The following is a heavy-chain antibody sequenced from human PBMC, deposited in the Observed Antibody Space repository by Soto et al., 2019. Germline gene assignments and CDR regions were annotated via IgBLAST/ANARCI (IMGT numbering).Heavy chain of an antibody. Sequence: EVQLVQSGGGVVEPGGSLRLSCTASGFTFDDHTMHWVRRPPGKGLEWVSLISWDGGSTRYADSVRGRLTISRDNSKNTLFLQMHSVRPDDTAFYYCAKGVGDSSTYNYFDYWGQGTLVTVSS. V-gene: IGHV3-43*01. D-gene: IGHD3-22*01. J-gene: IGHJ4*02. CDR1: GFTFDDHT. CDR3: AKGVGDSSTYNYFDY. CDR2: ISWDGGST.